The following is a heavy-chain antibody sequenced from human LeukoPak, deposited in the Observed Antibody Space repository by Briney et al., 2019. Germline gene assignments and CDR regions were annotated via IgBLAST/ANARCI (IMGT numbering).Heavy chain of an antibody. D-gene: IGHD3-9*01. CDR1: GFTFSNYP. CDR2: INERGDIT. J-gene: IGHJ4*02. Sequence: GGSLRLSCVASGFTFSNYPMSWVRQAPGNGLELVSAINERGDITKYADSVKGRFTISRDNSKNTLYLQMNSLRAEDTAVYYCARGDEISPGRVLDYWGRGTLVTVSS. CDR3: ARGDEISPGRVLDY. V-gene: IGHV3-23*01.